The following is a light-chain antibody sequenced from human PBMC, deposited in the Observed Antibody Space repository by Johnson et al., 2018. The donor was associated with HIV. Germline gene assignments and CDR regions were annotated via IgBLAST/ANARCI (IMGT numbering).Light chain of an antibody. V-gene: IGLV1-51*01. J-gene: IGLJ1*01. CDR3: GTWDSSLRAGLDV. CDR1: SSNIESDY. Sequence: QSVLTQPPSVSAAPGQKVDISCSGSSSNIESDYVSWYQQLPGTAPKLLIYDNNKRPSGIPDRFFGSKSGTSATLAITGLQTGDEADYYCGTWDSSLRAGLDVFGTGTKVTVL. CDR2: DNN.